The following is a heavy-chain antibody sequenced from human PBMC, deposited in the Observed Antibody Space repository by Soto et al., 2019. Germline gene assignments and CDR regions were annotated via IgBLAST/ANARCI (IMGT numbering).Heavy chain of an antibody. CDR2: VYHTGDT. CDR3: AREIVTAGGNNYFDP. D-gene: IGHD2-21*02. CDR1: GGTVASSHW. V-gene: IGHV4-4*02. J-gene: IGHJ5*02. Sequence: SETLSLTCVVSGGTVASSHWWSCVRQSPGRGLEWIGNVYHTGDTNFNPSLQSRVTFSVDKSNNQFSLRLTSVTAADTAVYFCAREIVTAGGNNYFDPWGPGTLGTVSS.